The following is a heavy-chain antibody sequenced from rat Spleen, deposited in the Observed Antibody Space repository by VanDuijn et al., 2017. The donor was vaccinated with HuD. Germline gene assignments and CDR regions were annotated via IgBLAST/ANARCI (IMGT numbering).Heavy chain of an antibody. CDR3: TTMSNWFVY. CDR2: ITYDGSST. J-gene: IGHJ3*01. Sequence: EVQLVESGGGLVQPGRSLKVSCAASGFTFSDYYMTWVRQAPKKGLEWVASITYDGSSTYYRDSVKGRFTISRDNAKSTLYLQMDSLRSEDTATYYCTTMSNWFVYWGQGTLVTVSS. V-gene: IGHV5-20*01. CDR1: GFTFSDYY.